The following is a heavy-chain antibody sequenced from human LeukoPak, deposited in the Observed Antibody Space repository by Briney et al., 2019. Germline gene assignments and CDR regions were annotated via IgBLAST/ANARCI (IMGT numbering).Heavy chain of an antibody. V-gene: IGHV5-51*01. CDR3: ARLPDYYGSGNYWNTYFDY. CDR1: GYNFPIYW. CDR2: IYPDDSNT. Sequence: GESLKISCQGSGYNFPIYWIGWVRQMPGQGLEWMGIIYPDDSNTIYGPSFQGQVTISADKSINTAYLEWSSLKASDTAIYYCARLPDYYGSGNYWNTYFDYWGQGTLVTVSS. J-gene: IGHJ4*02. D-gene: IGHD3-10*01.